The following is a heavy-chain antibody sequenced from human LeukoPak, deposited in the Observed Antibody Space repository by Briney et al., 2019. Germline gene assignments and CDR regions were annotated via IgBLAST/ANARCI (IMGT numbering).Heavy chain of an antibody. D-gene: IGHD4-17*01. CDR3: ARDVHGDYGSGWFDP. V-gene: IGHV1-69*05. CDR1: GGTFNNSA. J-gene: IGHJ5*02. CDR2: IMPLFGTA. Sequence: SVKVSCKTSGGTFNNSAISWVRQAPGQGLEWLGGIMPLFGTAGYAQKFQGRVTITKDESKRTVYLELTSLTSDDTAVYYCARDVHGDYGSGWFDPWGQGTLVSVSS.